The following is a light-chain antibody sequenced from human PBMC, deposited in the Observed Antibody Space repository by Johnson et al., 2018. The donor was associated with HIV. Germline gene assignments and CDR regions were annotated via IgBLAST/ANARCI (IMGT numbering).Light chain of an antibody. V-gene: IGLV1-51*01. CDR3: GTWDSSLSACYV. CDR2: DNN. Sequence: QSVLTQPPSVSAAPGQKVTISCSGSSSNIGNNYVSWYQQLPGRAPKLLIYDNNKRPSGIPDRFSGSKSGTSATLGITGLQTGDEADYYCGTWDSSLSACYVFGTGTKVSV. J-gene: IGLJ1*01. CDR1: SSNIGNNY.